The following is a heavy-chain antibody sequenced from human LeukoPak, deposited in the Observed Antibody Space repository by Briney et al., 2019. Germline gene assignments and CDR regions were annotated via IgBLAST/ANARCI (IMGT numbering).Heavy chain of an antibody. Sequence: GRSLGLSCAASGFTLSNYAMHWVRQAPGKGLEWVAFMSYDGSDKYYADSVRGRFTISRDNSKSTLYLQMNSLRAEDTAVYYCAKDEPGTYSPSDYWGQGTLVTVSS. CDR3: AKDEPGTYSPSDY. D-gene: IGHD3-10*01. CDR1: GFTLSNYA. CDR2: MSYDGSDK. V-gene: IGHV3-30*18. J-gene: IGHJ4*02.